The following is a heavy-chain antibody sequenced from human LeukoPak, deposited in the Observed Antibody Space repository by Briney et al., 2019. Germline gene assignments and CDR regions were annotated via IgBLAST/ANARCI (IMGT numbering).Heavy chain of an antibody. Sequence: ASVKVSCKASGGTFSSYAISWVRQAPGQGLEWMGIINPSGGSTSYAQKFQGRVTMTRDTSTSTVYMELSSLRSEDTAVYYCARGFGDSNNWFDPWGQGTLVTVSS. CDR1: GGTFSSYA. J-gene: IGHJ5*02. CDR2: INPSGGST. D-gene: IGHD6-13*01. CDR3: ARGFGDSNNWFDP. V-gene: IGHV1-46*01.